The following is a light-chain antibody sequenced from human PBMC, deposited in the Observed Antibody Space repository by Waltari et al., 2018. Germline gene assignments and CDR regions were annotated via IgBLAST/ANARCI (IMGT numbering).Light chain of an antibody. Sequence: HSALTQPPSASGSPGQSVTISCTGTSSDVGIYDWVSWYQQHPGKAPKLIIFVVNKWPSGVLDRFSGSKSGNTASLTISGLQPEDEANYYCSSYAGSDNFVVFGGGTKLTVL. CDR1: SSDVGIYDW. J-gene: IGLJ2*01. CDR2: VVN. CDR3: SSYAGSDNFVV. V-gene: IGLV2-8*01.